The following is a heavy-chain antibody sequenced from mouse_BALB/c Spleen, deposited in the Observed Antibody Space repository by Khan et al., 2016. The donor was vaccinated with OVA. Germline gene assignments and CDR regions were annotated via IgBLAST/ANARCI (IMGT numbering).Heavy chain of an antibody. V-gene: IGHV1-7*01. Sequence: QQSGAEPAKPGASVKMSCTASGYTFTSYWMHWIKQRPGQGLEWIGYINPTSGYTDYNQKFKDKATLTADKSSSTAYMQLSSLTSDDAAVYYCARDRIDYWGQGTALTVSS. CDR2: INPTSGYT. CDR1: GYTFTSYW. J-gene: IGHJ2*01. CDR3: ARDRIDY.